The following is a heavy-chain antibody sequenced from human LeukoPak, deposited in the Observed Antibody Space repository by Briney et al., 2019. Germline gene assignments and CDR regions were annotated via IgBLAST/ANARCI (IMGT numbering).Heavy chain of an antibody. CDR3: ATGYLGYCSSSSCSGWFGP. D-gene: IGHD2-2*01. J-gene: IGHJ5*02. Sequence: PSETLSLACAVYGVSFSGYYWSWIRQPPGKGLEWLGEINHSGGTNYNPSFKSRVTISVDTSKNQFSLKLTSVPAADTAVYYCATGYLGYCSSSSCSGWFGPWGQGTLVTVSS. V-gene: IGHV4-34*01. CDR1: GVSFSGYY. CDR2: INHSGGT.